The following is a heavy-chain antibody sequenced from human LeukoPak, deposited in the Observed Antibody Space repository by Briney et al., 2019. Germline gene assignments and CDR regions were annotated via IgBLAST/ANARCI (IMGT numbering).Heavy chain of an antibody. CDR1: GGSLNSNNW. CDR3: ARELDSSGCLDY. CDR2: IYHSGST. Sequence: PSETLSLTCAVSGGSLNSNNWWSWVRQPPGKGLEWIGEIYHSGSTNYNPSLKSRVTISVDTSKNQFSLKLSSVTAADTAVYYCARELDSSGCLDYWGQGTLVTVSS. J-gene: IGHJ4*02. D-gene: IGHD6-19*01. V-gene: IGHV4-4*02.